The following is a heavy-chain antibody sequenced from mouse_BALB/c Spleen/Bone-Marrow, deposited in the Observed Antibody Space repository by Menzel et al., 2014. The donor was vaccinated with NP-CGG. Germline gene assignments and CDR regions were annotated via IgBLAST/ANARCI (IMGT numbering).Heavy chain of an antibody. J-gene: IGHJ3*01. V-gene: IGHV7-3*02. Sequence: EVHLVESGGGLVQPGGSLRLSCATSGFTFTDYYMSWVRQPPGKALEWLGFIRNKANGYTTEYSASVKGRFTISRDNSQSILYLQMNTLRAEDSATYYCARDGYYYGSRWCAYWGQGTLVTVSA. CDR1: GFTFTDYY. CDR2: IRNKANGYTT. D-gene: IGHD1-1*01. CDR3: ARDGYYYGSRWCAY.